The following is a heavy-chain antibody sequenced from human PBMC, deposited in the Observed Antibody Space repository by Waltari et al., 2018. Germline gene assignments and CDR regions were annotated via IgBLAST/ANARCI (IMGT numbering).Heavy chain of an antibody. CDR3: ARGKGWELLRLKAFDI. Sequence: QVQLQQWGAGLLKPSETLSLTCAVYGGSFSGYYWSWIRQPPGKGLEWIGEINHRGSTNYNPALKSRVTISVDTSKNQFSLKLSSVTAADTAVYYCARGKGWELLRLKAFDIWGQGTMVTVSS. V-gene: IGHV4-34*01. CDR2: INHRGST. J-gene: IGHJ3*02. CDR1: GGSFSGYY. D-gene: IGHD1-26*01.